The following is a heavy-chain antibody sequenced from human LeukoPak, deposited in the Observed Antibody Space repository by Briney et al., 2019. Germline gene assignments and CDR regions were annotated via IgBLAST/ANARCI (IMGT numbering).Heavy chain of an antibody. J-gene: IGHJ4*02. CDR1: GYTFTSYG. CDR2: ISAYNGNT. D-gene: IGHD1-26*01. Sequence: ASVKVSCKASGYTFTSYGISWVRQAPGQGLEWMGWISAYNGNTNYAQKLQGRVTMTTDTSTGTAYMELRSRRSDDTAVYYCARDLPGMVASFDYWGQGTLVTVSS. CDR3: ARDLPGMVASFDY. V-gene: IGHV1-18*01.